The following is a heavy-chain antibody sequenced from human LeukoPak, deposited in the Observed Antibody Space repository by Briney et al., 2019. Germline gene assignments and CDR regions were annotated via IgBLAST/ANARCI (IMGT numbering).Heavy chain of an antibody. CDR2: IYYSGST. Sequence: SETLSLTCTVSGGSINSGDYYWSWIRQPPGKGLEWIGYIYYSGSTYYNPFLKSRVTISVDTSKNQFSLKLSSVTAADTAVYYCARARRHAFDIWGQGTMVTVSS. CDR3: ARARRHAFDI. CDR1: GGSINSGDYY. J-gene: IGHJ3*02. V-gene: IGHV4-30-4*08.